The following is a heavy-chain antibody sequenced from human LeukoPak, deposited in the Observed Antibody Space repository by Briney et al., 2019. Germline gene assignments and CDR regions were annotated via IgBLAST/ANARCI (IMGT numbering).Heavy chain of an antibody. CDR1: GGSITSGSYY. J-gene: IGHJ4*02. D-gene: IGHD2-2*01. V-gene: IGHV4-61*02. CDR2: IYTSGST. Sequence: SETLSLTCTVSGGSITSGSYYWSWIRQSAGKGLEWIGRIYTSGSTNYNPSLKSRVTIPVDTSKNQFSLRLSSVTAADTAVYYCAREIGYCGSTSCPFDSWGQGTLVTVSS. CDR3: AREIGYCGSTSCPFDS.